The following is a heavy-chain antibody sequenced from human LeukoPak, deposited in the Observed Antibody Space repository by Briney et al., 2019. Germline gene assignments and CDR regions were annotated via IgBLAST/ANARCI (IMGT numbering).Heavy chain of an antibody. D-gene: IGHD4-11*01. Sequence: ASVTVSCKVSGYTLTELSMHWVRQAPGKGLEWMGGFDPEGGETIYAQKFQGRVTMTEDTSTDTAYMELSSLRSEDTAVYYCAREEPYSNYEADYYGMDVWGQGTTVTVSS. CDR1: GYTLTELS. CDR3: AREEPYSNYEADYYGMDV. V-gene: IGHV1-24*01. CDR2: FDPEGGET. J-gene: IGHJ6*02.